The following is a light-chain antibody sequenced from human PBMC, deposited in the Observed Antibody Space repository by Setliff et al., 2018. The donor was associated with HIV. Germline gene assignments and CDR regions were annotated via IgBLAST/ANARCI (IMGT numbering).Light chain of an antibody. J-gene: IGLJ1*01. CDR1: NIGSKS. Sequence: HELTQPPSVSVAPGKTARITCGGNNIGSKSVHWYQQKPGQAPVLVIYYDSDRPSGIPERFSGSNSGNTATLTISRVEAGDEADYYCQVWDSSSDHSYVFGTGTKVTVL. CDR2: YDS. V-gene: IGLV3-21*04. CDR3: QVWDSSSDHSYV.